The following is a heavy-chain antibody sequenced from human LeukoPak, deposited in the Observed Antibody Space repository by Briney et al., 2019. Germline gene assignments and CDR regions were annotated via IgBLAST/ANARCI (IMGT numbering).Heavy chain of an antibody. Sequence: GGSLRLSCAASGFTFSSYAMSGVRQAPGRGLEWVSAISGSGDSTYYADSVKGRFTISRDNTKNTLYLQMTSLRAADTAVYYCAKSRWEGSSPTLDYWGQGTLVTVS. J-gene: IGHJ4*02. CDR3: AKSRWEGSSPTLDY. CDR1: GFTFSSYA. D-gene: IGHD1-26*01. V-gene: IGHV3-23*01. CDR2: ISGSGDST.